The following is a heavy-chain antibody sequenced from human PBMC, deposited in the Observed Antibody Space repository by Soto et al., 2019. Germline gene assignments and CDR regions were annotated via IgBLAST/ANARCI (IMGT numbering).Heavy chain of an antibody. Sequence: SVKVSCKASGYTFTSYDINWVRQAAGHGLEWMGWMDPKSGYTDYAQKFQGRVTMTRNTSISTAYMELSSLRSEDTAVYYCARGRGWRDNWGQGTLVTVSS. CDR3: ARGRGWRDN. D-gene: IGHD6-19*01. V-gene: IGHV1-8*01. J-gene: IGHJ4*02. CDR1: GYTFTSYD. CDR2: MDPKSGYT.